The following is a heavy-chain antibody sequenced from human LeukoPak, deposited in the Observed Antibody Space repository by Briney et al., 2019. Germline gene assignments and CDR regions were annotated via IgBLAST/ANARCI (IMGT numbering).Heavy chain of an antibody. J-gene: IGHJ6*03. D-gene: IGHD6-13*01. CDR2: INPNSGGT. CDR1: GYTFTGYY. CDR3: ARGGVAAAGTNYYYYYYMDV. Sequence: AASVKVSCKASGYTFTGYYMHWVRQAPGQGLEWMGWINPNSGGTNYAQKFQGRVTMTRDTSISTAYMELSRLRSDDTAVYYCARGGVAAAGTNYYYYYYMDVWGKGTTVTVSS. V-gene: IGHV1-2*02.